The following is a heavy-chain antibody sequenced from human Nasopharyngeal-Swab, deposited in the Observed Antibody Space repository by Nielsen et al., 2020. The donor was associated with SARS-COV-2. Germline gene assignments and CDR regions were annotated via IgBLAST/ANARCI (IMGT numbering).Heavy chain of an antibody. Sequence: GGSLRLSYAASGFTFSDYYMSWIRQAPGKGLEWVSYISSSGSTIYYADSVKGRFTISRDNAKNSLYLQMNSLRAEDTAVYYCASLAVVTPVPADYWGQGTLVTVSS. J-gene: IGHJ4*02. CDR2: ISSSGSTI. CDR3: ASLAVVTPVPADY. V-gene: IGHV3-11*04. D-gene: IGHD4-23*01. CDR1: GFTFSDYY.